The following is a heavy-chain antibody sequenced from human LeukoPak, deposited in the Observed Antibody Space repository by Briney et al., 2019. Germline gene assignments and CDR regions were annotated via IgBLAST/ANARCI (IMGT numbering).Heavy chain of an antibody. D-gene: IGHD2-21*02. J-gene: IGHJ4*02. CDR3: ARVGVVVTAPYFDY. CDR2: IGSSSSYI. CDR1: GFTFSSYN. Sequence: GGSLRLSCAASGFTFSSYNMNWVRQAPGKGLEWVSSIGSSSSYIYYADSVKGRFTISRDNAKNSLYLQMNSLRAEDTAVYYCARVGVVVTAPYFDYWGQGTLVTVSS. V-gene: IGHV3-21*01.